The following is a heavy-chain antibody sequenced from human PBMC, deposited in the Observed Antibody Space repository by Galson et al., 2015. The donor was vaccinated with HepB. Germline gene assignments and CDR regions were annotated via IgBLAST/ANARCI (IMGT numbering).Heavy chain of an antibody. CDR3: AREVGDATTWYELAAADY. J-gene: IGHJ4*02. CDR2: ISAHNGNT. Sequence: SVKVSCKASGYIFTDYGISWVRQAPGQGLEWIGWISAHNGNTISAEKLQGRLTMTTDTSTSTVYMELKTLRSDDTAVYYCAREVGDATTWYELAAADYWGQGTLVSVSS. CDR1: GYIFTDYG. V-gene: IGHV1-18*04. D-gene: IGHD6-25*01.